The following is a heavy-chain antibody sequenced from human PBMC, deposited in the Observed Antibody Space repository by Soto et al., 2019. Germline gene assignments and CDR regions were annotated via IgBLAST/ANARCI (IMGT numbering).Heavy chain of an antibody. CDR1: GGSISSGDYY. D-gene: IGHD6-13*01. CDR3: ARGVYSSPSFYYYYMDV. J-gene: IGHJ6*03. V-gene: IGHV4-30-4*01. Sequence: SETLSLTCTVSGGSISSGDYYWSWIRQPPGTGLEWIGYIYYSGSTYYNPSLKSRVTISVDTSKNQFSLKLSSVTAADTAVYYCARGVYSSPSFYYYYMDVWGKGTTVTVSS. CDR2: IYYSGST.